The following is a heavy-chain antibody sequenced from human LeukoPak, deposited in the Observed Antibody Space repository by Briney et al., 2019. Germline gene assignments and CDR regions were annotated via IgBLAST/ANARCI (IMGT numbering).Heavy chain of an antibody. V-gene: IGHV4-39*01. CDR3: ARLYYDSSGYYQICYFDY. D-gene: IGHD3-22*01. J-gene: IGHJ4*02. CDR1: GGSISSSSYY. Sequence: SETLSLTCTVSGGSISSSSYYWGWIRQPPGKGLEWIGSIYYSGSAYYNPSLKSRVTTSVDTSKNQFSLNLSSVTAADTAVYYCARLYYDSSGYYQICYFDYWGQGTPVTVSS. CDR2: IYYSGSA.